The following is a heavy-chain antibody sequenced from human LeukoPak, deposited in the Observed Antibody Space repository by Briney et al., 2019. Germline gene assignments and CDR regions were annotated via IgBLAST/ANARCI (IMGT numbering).Heavy chain of an antibody. Sequence: SGPTLVNPTETLTLTCTVSGFSLGNARVGVSWIRQPPGKALEWLAYIFSNDEKSYSTSLKSRLTISKDTSTSQVVLTMTNMDPVDTATYYCARITLGGYFDYWGQGTLVTVSS. D-gene: IGHD3-16*01. CDR1: GFSLGNARVG. CDR3: ARITLGGYFDY. J-gene: IGHJ4*02. V-gene: IGHV2-26*01. CDR2: IFSNDEK.